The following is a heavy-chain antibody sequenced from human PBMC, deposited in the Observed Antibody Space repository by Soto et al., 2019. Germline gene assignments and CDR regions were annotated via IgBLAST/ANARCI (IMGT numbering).Heavy chain of an antibody. V-gene: IGHV1-69*13. CDR2: IIPIFGTA. D-gene: IGHD3-10*01. Sequence: SVKVSCKASGCTFSSYAISWVRQAPGQGLEWMGGIIPIFGTANYAQKFQGRVPITADESTSTAYMELSSLRSEDTAVYYCARDSPIYYYGSGSYQEYYYYYGMDVWGQGTTVTVSS. CDR3: ARDSPIYYYGSGSYQEYYYYYGMDV. J-gene: IGHJ6*02. CDR1: GCTFSSYA.